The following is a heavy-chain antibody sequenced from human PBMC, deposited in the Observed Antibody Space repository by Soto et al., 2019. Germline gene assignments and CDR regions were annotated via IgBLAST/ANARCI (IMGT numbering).Heavy chain of an antibody. D-gene: IGHD3-22*01. CDR1: GFTFSDYY. V-gene: IGHV3-11*01. CDR2: IGSSDNIL. Sequence: PWGSLRLSWAASGFTFSDYYMSWIRQAPGKGLEWVSYIGSSDNILYYADSVKGRFTISRDNAKNSLYLQMNSLRAEDTAVYYCARDLGYYESSGYFDYWGQGTLVTVSS. J-gene: IGHJ4*02. CDR3: ARDLGYYESSGYFDY.